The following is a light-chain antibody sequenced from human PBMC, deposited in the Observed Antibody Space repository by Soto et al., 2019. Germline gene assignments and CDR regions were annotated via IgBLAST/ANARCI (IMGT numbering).Light chain of an antibody. V-gene: IGLV2-14*01. J-gene: IGLJ3*02. CDR2: EVS. CDR3: NSFTSSNTWV. CDR1: SSDIGASND. Sequence: QSALTQPASVSGSPGQSITISCTGTSSDIGASNDVSWYQQHPGKAPKLMIYEVSYRPSGISNRFSGSKSDNTASLTISGLQADDEADYYCNSFTSSNTWVFGGGTKLTVL.